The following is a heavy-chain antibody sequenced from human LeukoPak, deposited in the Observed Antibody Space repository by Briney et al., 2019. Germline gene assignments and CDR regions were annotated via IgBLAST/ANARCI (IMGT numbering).Heavy chain of an antibody. CDR1: GFTFSDYY. D-gene: IGHD3-22*01. V-gene: IGHV3-11*03. CDR3: ARRIPPNYYDSREDAFDI. J-gene: IGHJ3*02. Sequence: GGSLRLSCAASGFTFSDYYMSWIRQAPGKGLEWVSYISSSSSYTNYADSVKGRFTISRDNAKNSLYLQMNSLRAEDTAVYYCARRIPPNYYDSREDAFDIWGQGTMVTVSS. CDR2: ISSSSSYT.